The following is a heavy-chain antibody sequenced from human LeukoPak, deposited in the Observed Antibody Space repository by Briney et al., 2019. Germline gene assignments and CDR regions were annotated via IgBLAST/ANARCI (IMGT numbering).Heavy chain of an antibody. Sequence: GGSLRLSCAASGFTVSSNYMSWVRQAPGKGLEWVSVIYSGGSTYYADSVKGRFTISRDNSKNTLYLQMNSLRAEDTAVYYCARDPPDIVVAQVTGDYWGQGTLVTVSS. CDR3: ARDPPDIVVAQVTGDY. D-gene: IGHD2-2*01. CDR1: GFTVSSNY. J-gene: IGHJ4*02. CDR2: IYSGGST. V-gene: IGHV3-66*01.